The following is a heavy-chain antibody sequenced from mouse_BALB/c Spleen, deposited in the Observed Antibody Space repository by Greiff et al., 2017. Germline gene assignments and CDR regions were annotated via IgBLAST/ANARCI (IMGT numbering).Heavy chain of an antibody. D-gene: IGHD2-4*01. CDR1: GYSITSDYV. J-gene: IGHJ4*01. V-gene: IGHV3-2*02. CDR3: ARSYYDYSYYYAMDY. CDR2: ISYSGST. Sequence: EVQLVESGPGLVKPSQSLSLTCTVTGYSITSDYVWYWIRQFPGNKLEWMGYISYSGSTSYTPSLKSRISITRDTSKNQFFLQLNSVTTEDTATYYCARSYYDYSYYYAMDYWGQGTSVTVSS.